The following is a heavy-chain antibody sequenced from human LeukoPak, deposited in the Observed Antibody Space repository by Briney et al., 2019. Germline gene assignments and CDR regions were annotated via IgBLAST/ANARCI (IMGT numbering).Heavy chain of an antibody. CDR1: GFTFSIYS. V-gene: IGHV3-48*01. CDR3: ARGRLLRYYFDY. Sequence: GGSLRLSCAASGFTFSIYSMNWVRQAPGKGLEWVSYITSDTNTIYYADSVKGRFTISRDNSKNTLYLQMNSLRAEDTAVYYCARGRLLRYYFDYWGQGTLVTVSS. CDR2: ITSDTNTI. J-gene: IGHJ4*02. D-gene: IGHD1-26*01.